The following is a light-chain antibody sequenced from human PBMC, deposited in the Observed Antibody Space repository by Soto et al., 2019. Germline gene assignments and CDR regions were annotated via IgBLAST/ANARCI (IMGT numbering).Light chain of an antibody. CDR2: GAS. J-gene: IGKJ1*01. Sequence: EIVLTQSPGTLSLSPGERATLSCRASQSVSSSYLAWYQQKPGQAPRLLIYGASSRATGIPDSFSGSGSGTDFTLTTSRLEPEDFAVYYCQRYVSSGTFGEGTKVEIK. V-gene: IGKV3-20*01. CDR3: QRYVSSGT. CDR1: QSVSSSY.